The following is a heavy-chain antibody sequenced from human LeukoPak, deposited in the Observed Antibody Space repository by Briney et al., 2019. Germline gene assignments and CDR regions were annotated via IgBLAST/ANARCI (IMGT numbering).Heavy chain of an antibody. CDR3: ARALYYDSSGYYALDGY. J-gene: IGHJ4*02. CDR2: INPSGGST. Sequence: ASVKVSCKASGYTFTSYYMHWVRQAPGQGLERMGIINPSGGSTSYAQKFQGRVTMTRDTSTSTVYMELSSLRSEDTAVYYCARALYYDSSGYYALDGYWGQGTLVTVSS. D-gene: IGHD3-22*01. CDR1: GYTFTSYY. V-gene: IGHV1-46*01.